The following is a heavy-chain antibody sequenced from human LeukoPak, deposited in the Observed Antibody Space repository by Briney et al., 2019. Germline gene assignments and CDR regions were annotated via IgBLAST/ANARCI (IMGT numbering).Heavy chain of an antibody. D-gene: IGHD2-15*01. CDR3: AKDLGYCSGGSCLALDY. CDR2: ISGSGGAT. CDR1: GVSFSSYT. J-gene: IGHJ4*02. Sequence: GGSLRLSCAASGVSFSSYTMMWVRQAPGKGLEWVSAISGSGGATNYADSVKGRFTISRDNAKNTLYLQMDSLRVEDTAVYYCAKDLGYCSGGSCLALDYWGQGTLVTVSS. V-gene: IGHV3-23*01.